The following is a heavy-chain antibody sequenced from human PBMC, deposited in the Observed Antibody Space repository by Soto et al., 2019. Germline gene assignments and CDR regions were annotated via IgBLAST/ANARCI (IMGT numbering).Heavy chain of an antibody. Sequence: QVQLVQSGAEVKKPGSSVKVSCKASGGTFSSYAISWVRQAPGQGLEWMGGIIPIFGTANYAQKFQGRVTITADESTSTAYMELSSLRSEDTAVYYCARDAAITMVRGVPDYYYYYGMDVWGQGTTVTVS. CDR1: GGTFSSYA. J-gene: IGHJ6*02. CDR3: ARDAAITMVRGVPDYYYYYGMDV. D-gene: IGHD3-10*01. CDR2: IIPIFGTA. V-gene: IGHV1-69*01.